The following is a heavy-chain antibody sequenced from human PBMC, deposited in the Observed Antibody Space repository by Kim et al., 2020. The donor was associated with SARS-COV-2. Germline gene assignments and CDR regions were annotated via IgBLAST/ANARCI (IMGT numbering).Heavy chain of an antibody. CDR1: GFIFSNYG. D-gene: IGHD1-26*01. V-gene: IGHV3-33*01. Sequence: GGSLRLSCAASGFIFSNYGMHWVRQAPGKGLEWVADIYYDGSNKDYVESVKGRFTISRDNSKNTLFLQMNNLRVEDTAVYYCARDPDSGAIGLFDYWGQGTLVTVSS. CDR3: ARDPDSGAIGLFDY. CDR2: IYYDGSNK. J-gene: IGHJ4*02.